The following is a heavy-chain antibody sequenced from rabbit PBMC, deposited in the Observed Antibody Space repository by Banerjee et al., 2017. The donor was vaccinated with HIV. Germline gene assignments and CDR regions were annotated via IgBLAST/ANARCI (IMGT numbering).Heavy chain of an antibody. V-gene: IGHV1S45*01. Sequence: QEQLVESGGGLVQPEGSLTLTCTASGFSFNNNYYMCWVRQAPGKGLEWIACIYAVSSDSTYYASWATGRFTISKTSSTTVTLQMTSLTVADTATYFCARTANSDYTYFNLRGPGTLVTVS. CDR1: GFSFNNNYY. J-gene: IGHJ4*01. CDR3: ARTANSDYTYFNL. CDR2: IYAVSSDST. D-gene: IGHD8-1*01.